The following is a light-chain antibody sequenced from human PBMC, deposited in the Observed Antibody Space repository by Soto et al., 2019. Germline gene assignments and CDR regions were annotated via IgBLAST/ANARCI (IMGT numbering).Light chain of an antibody. V-gene: IGKV2-24*01. CDR3: MQATQFPPIT. Sequence: VLTQTPLSSPVNLGQPASISCRSSQSLEHSDGNTYLSWLHQRPGQPPRLLIYKMSNRFSGVPDRFSGSGAGTDFTLKISRVEAEDVGVYYCMQATQFPPITFGQGTRLEMK. CDR1: QSLEHSDGNTY. J-gene: IGKJ5*01. CDR2: KMS.